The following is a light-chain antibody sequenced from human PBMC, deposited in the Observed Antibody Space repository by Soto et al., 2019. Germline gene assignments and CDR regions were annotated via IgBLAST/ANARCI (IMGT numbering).Light chain of an antibody. CDR2: EVT. CDR1: SSDIGGHHF. J-gene: IGLJ1*01. V-gene: IGLV2-14*01. Sequence: QSALTQPASVSGSPGQSITISCTGTSSDIGGHHFVSWYQQQSGKAPKLVIYEVTDRPSGVSDRFSGSKSGNTASLTISGLQPEDEADYYCSSYTSSSLYVFGTGPNVTVL. CDR3: SSYTSSSLYV.